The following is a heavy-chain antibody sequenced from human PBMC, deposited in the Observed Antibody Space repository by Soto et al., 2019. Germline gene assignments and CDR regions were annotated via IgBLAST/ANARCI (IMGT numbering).Heavy chain of an antibody. CDR1: GGSISSDHYH. J-gene: IGHJ6*02. CDR2: IHYSGSV. Sequence: QVQLQESGPGLVRPSQTLSLTCTVSGGSISSDHYHWTWIRQTPGKGLEWIGYIHYSGSVYYNPSPQSRVTTSVDTSKSLFSLKLSPVTAADTAVYFCVREDDVGDMDYYVLDVRRQGTTLTVSS. CDR3: VREDDVGDMDYYVLDV. V-gene: IGHV4-30-4*01. D-gene: IGHD3-3*01.